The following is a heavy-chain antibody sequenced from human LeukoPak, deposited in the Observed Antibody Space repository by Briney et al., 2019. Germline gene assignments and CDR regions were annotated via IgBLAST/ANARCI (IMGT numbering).Heavy chain of an antibody. CDR3: ARGNGAHSGSYLDY. Sequence: ASVKVSCKASGYTFTSYGISWVRQAPGQGLEWMGWISAYNGNTNYAQKLQGRVTMTTDTSTSTAYMELRSLRSDDTAVYCWARGNGAHSGSYLDYWGQGTLVTVSS. J-gene: IGHJ4*02. CDR2: ISAYNGNT. V-gene: IGHV1-18*01. CDR1: GYTFTSYG. D-gene: IGHD1-26*01.